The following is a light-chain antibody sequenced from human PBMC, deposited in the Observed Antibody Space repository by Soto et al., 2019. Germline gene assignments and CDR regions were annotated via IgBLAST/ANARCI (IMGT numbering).Light chain of an antibody. Sequence: DIQMTQSPSSLSASVGDGVTITCRASQSISTYLNWYQQKPGKAPKLLICAASSLQSGVPSRFGGSGSGTAFTLTISSLQPEDFATYYCQQTYSTPYTFGQGTKLEIK. CDR2: AAS. J-gene: IGKJ2*01. CDR3: QQTYSTPYT. V-gene: IGKV1-39*01. CDR1: QSISTY.